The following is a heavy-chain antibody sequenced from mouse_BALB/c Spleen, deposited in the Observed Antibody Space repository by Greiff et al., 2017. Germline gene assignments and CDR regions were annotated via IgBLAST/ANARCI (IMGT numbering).Heavy chain of an antibody. Sequence: EVKLQESGAELVRSGASVKLSCTASGFNIKDYYMHWVKQRPEQGLEWIGWIDPENGDTEYAPKFQGKATMTADTSSNTTYLQLSSLTSEDTAVYYCNAWGYVNYEGFYAMDYWGQGTSVTVSS. CDR1: GFNIKDYY. CDR3: NAWGYVNYEGFYAMDY. D-gene: IGHD2-10*02. V-gene: IGHV14-4*02. CDR2: IDPENGDT. J-gene: IGHJ4*01.